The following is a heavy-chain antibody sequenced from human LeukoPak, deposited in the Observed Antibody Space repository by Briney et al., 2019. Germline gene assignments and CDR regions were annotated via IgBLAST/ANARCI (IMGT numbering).Heavy chain of an antibody. CDR1: GYTFTGYY. CDR3: ASWLTTNFDY. Sequence: ASVKLSFKASGYTFTGYYMHWVRHAPRQRLEWMGGINACNGNTKYSQKFQGRVTITRDTSASTAYMELSSLRSEDTAGYYCASWLTTNFDYWGQGTLVTVSS. CDR2: INACNGNT. J-gene: IGHJ4*02. V-gene: IGHV1-3*01. D-gene: IGHD1-14*01.